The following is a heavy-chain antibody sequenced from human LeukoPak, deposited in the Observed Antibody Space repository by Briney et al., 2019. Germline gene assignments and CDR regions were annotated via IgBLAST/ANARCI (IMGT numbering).Heavy chain of an antibody. J-gene: IGHJ4*02. CDR1: GFTFSSYG. Sequence: GGSLRLSCAGSGFTFSSYGMHWVRQAPGKGLEWVSSITSTSRSIYYADSVKGRFTISRDNAKNSLYLQMNSLRAEDTAVYYCARASPVDYWGQGTLVTVSS. CDR2: ITSTSRSI. CDR3: ARASPVDY. V-gene: IGHV3-21*01.